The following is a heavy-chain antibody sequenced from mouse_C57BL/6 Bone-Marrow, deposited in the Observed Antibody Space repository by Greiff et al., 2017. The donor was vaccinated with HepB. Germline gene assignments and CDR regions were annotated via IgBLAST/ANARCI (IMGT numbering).Heavy chain of an antibody. Sequence: EVKLLESGGGLVQPGGSLSLSCAASGFTFTDYYMSWVRQPPGKALEWLGFIRNKANGYTTEYSASVKGRFTISRDNSQSILYLQMNALRAEDSATYYCARYRPPYFDYWGQGTTLTVSS. CDR3: ARYRPPYFDY. CDR2: IRNKANGYTT. V-gene: IGHV7-3*01. J-gene: IGHJ2*01. CDR1: GFTFTDYY.